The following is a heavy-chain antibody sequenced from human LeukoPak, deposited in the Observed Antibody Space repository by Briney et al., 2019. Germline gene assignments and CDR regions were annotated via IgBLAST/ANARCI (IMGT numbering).Heavy chain of an antibody. CDR3: ARDSGYALPWFDY. D-gene: IGHD3-22*01. Sequence: PSETLSLTCTVSDTSINTYYWSWIRQPAGKGLEWIGRIYTSGSTNYNPSLKSRVTMSVDTSKNQFSLKLSSVTAADTAVYYCARDSGYALPWFDYWGQGTLVTVSS. J-gene: IGHJ4*02. CDR1: DTSINTYY. V-gene: IGHV4-4*07. CDR2: IYTSGST.